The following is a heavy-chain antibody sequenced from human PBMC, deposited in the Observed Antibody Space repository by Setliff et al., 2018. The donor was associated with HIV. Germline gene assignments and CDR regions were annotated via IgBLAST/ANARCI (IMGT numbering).Heavy chain of an antibody. V-gene: IGHV4-34*12. CDR1: GGSFSGYY. CDR3: ARDGPLEGSYRYYYYYMDV. J-gene: IGHJ6*03. Sequence: PSETLSLTCAVYGGSFSGYYWSWIRQPPGKGLEWIGEIIHTGSTNYNPSLKSRVTISVDTSKNQFSLKLSSVTAADTAVYYCARDGPLEGSYRYYYYYMDVWGKGTTVTVSS. D-gene: IGHD3-10*01. CDR2: IIHTGST.